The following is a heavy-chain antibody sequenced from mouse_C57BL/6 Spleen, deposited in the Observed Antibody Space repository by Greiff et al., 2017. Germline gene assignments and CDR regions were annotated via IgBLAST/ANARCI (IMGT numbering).Heavy chain of an antibody. Sequence: EVQLQQSGTVLARPGASVKMSCKTSGYTFTSYWMHWVKQRPGQGLEWIGAIYPGNSDTSYNQKFKGKAKLTAVTSASTAYMELSSLTNEDSAVYYCTRDLITTVVGYFDYWGQGTTLTVSS. D-gene: IGHD1-1*01. CDR1: GYTFTSYW. CDR2: IYPGNSDT. CDR3: TRDLITTVVGYFDY. V-gene: IGHV1-5*01. J-gene: IGHJ2*01.